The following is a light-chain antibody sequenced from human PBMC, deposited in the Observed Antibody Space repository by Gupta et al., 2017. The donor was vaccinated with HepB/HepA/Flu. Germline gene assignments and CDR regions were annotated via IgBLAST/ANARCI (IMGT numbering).Light chain of an antibody. CDR2: WAS. Sequence: EIVMTQPSDSLAVSLGERATINCKSSQSGLYSSKNKNYLAWYQQKPGQPPKLLIYWASTRESGVPDRFSGSGSGTDFTLTISSLQAEDVAVYYCQQHYSTQLTFGGGTKVEIK. CDR1: QSGLYSSKNKNY. V-gene: IGKV4-1*01. J-gene: IGKJ4*01. CDR3: QQHYSTQLT.